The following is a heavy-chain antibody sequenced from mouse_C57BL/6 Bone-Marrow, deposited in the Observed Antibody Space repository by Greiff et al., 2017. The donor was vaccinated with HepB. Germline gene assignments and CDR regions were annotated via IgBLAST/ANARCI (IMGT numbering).Heavy chain of an antibody. CDR3: ARETSTIMIETWFAY. D-gene: IGHD2-4*01. CDR2: IYPRSGNT. V-gene: IGHV1-81*01. J-gene: IGHJ3*01. Sequence: VQLQQSGAELVRPGASVKLSCKASGYTFTSYGISWVKQRTGQGLEWIGEIYPRSGNTYYNEKFKGKATLTADKSSSTAYMELRSLTSEDSAVYVCARETSTIMIETWFAYWGQGTLVTVSA. CDR1: GYTFTSYG.